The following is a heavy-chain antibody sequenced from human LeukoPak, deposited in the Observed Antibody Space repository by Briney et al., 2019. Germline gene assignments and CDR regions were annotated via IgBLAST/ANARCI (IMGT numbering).Heavy chain of an antibody. V-gene: IGHV4-59*01. D-gene: IGHD3-3*01. J-gene: IGHJ5*02. CDR3: ARDPSWEWNWFDP. Sequence: SETLSLTCTVSGGSISSYYWSWIRQPPGKGLEWIGYIYCSGSTNYNPSLKSRVTISVDTSKNQFSLKLSSVTAADTAVYYCARDPSWEWNWFDPWGQGTLVTVSS. CDR2: IYCSGST. CDR1: GGSISSYY.